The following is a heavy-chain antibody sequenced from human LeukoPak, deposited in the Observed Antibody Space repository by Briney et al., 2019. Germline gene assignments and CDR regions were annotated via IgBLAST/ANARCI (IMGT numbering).Heavy chain of an antibody. V-gene: IGHV3-23*01. CDR1: GFTFSSYA. CDR3: AKDWRLAAAGHMYYLDY. CDR2: ISGSGGST. J-gene: IGHJ4*02. Sequence: GGSLRLSCAASGFTFSSYAMRWVRQAPGKGLAWVSAISGSGGSTYYADSVKGRFTISRDNSKNTLYLRMNSLRAEDTAVYYCAKDWRLAAAGHMYYLDYWGQGTLVTVSS. D-gene: IGHD6-13*01.